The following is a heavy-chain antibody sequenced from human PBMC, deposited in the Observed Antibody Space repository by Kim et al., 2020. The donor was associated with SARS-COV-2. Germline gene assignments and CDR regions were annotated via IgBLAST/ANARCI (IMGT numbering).Heavy chain of an antibody. J-gene: IGHJ5*02. D-gene: IGHD3-10*01. CDR3: ARDLKVRGVIARTNWFDP. V-gene: IGHV1-18*01. CDR2: ISAYNGNT. Sequence: ASVKVSCKASGYTFTSYGISWVRQAPGQGLEWMGWISAYNGNTNYAQKLQGRVTMTTDTSTSTAYMELRSLRSDDTAVYYCARDLKVRGVIARTNWFDPWGQGTLVTVSS. CDR1: GYTFTSYG.